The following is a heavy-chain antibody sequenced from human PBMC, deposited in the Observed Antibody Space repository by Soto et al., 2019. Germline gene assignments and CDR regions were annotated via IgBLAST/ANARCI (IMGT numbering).Heavy chain of an antibody. D-gene: IGHD1-1*01. CDR3: AKGDWKFDP. J-gene: IGHJ5*02. Sequence: EVQLLESGGDLVQPGGSLRLSCAASGFMFSSYAMSWVRQVPGNGLEWVSAISGSRGATYYAGSVKGRFTISRDNSKKTLNLQMNSLRGEDTAIYYCAKGDWKFDPWGQGTLVTVSS. CDR1: GFMFSSYA. V-gene: IGHV3-23*01. CDR2: ISGSRGAT.